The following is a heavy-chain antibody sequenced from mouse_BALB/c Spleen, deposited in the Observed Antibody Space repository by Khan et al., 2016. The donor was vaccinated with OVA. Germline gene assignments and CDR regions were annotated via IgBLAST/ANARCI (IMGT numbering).Heavy chain of an antibody. CDR3: ARFRYDERGDY. CDR1: GYTFTNYW. J-gene: IGHJ2*01. Sequence: VQLQESGAELAKPGASVKMSCKASGYTFTNYWMHWVKQRPGQGLEWIGYINPSTGYTEYNQKFKDKATLTADKSSSTAYMHLSSLTSEDSAVYYCARFRYDERGDYGGQGTTLTVSS. D-gene: IGHD2-14*01. V-gene: IGHV1-7*01. CDR2: INPSTGYT.